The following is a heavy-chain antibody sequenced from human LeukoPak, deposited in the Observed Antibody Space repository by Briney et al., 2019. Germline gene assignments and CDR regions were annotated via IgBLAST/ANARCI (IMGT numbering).Heavy chain of an antibody. D-gene: IGHD5-12*01. V-gene: IGHV3-23*01. J-gene: IGHJ6*02. CDR2: ISGSGGST. CDR1: GFTFSGSA. Sequence: WGSLRLSCAASGFTFSGSAMSWVRQAPGTGLEWVSSISGSGGSTYYADSVKGRFTISSDNSKNTLYLQMNSLRAEDTAVYYCARGPYGGYGPYYYGMDVWGQGTTVTVSS. CDR3: ARGPYGGYGPYYYGMDV.